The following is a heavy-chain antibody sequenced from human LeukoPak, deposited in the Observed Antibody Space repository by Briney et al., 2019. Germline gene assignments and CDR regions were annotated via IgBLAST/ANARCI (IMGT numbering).Heavy chain of an antibody. CDR2: ISWNSGSI. CDR3: AKVGWLGSFDY. J-gene: IGHJ4*02. D-gene: IGHD6-19*01. Sequence: GGSLRLSCAASGFTFDDYAMHWVRQAPGKGLEWVSGISWNSGSIGYADSVKGRFTISRDNAKNSLYLQMNSLRAEDTALYYCAKVGWLGSFDYWGQGTLVTVSS. CDR1: GFTFDDYA. V-gene: IGHV3-9*01.